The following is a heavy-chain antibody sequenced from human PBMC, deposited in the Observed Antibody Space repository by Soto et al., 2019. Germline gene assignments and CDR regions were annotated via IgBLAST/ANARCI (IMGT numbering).Heavy chain of an antibody. CDR1: GFTFSRYW. Sequence: EVQLVESGGGLVQPGGSLRRSCAVSGFTFSRYWMHWVRQAPGQGLVWVSRIKSDGSNTSYADSVKGRFTISRDNAKNTLYLQMNSLRAEDTAVYYCATLPHYGSGRYGFDYWGQGTLVPVSS. J-gene: IGHJ4*02. D-gene: IGHD3-10*01. V-gene: IGHV3-74*01. CDR3: ATLPHYGSGRYGFDY. CDR2: IKSDGSNT.